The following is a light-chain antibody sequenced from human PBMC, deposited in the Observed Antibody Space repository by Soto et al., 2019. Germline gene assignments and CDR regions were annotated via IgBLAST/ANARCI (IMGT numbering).Light chain of an antibody. V-gene: IGKV3-20*01. CDR2: GAS. CDR3: QQYGGSRWT. J-gene: IGKJ1*01. Sequence: EIVLMQSPGTLSLSPGERATLSCRASQSVSSTYLAWYQQKPGQAPRLLIYGASNRATGIPDRFSGSGSGTDFTLTISRLEPDDFAVYYCQQYGGSRWTFGQGTRVDI. CDR1: QSVSSTY.